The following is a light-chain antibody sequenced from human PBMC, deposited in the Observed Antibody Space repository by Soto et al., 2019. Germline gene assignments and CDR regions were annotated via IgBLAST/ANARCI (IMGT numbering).Light chain of an antibody. CDR2: DVS. Sequence: QSALTQPASVSGSPGQSIAISCTGSSSVVGGYNFVSWYQQHSGKAPKLMISDVSNRPSGVSDRFSGSKSGNTASLTISGLQAEDEADYFCSSYTSSSTHVFGPGTKVTV. V-gene: IGLV2-14*03. J-gene: IGLJ1*01. CDR1: SSVVGGYNF. CDR3: SSYTSSSTHV.